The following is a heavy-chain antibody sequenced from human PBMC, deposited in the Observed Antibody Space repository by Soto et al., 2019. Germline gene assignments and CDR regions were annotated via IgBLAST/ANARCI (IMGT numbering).Heavy chain of an antibody. V-gene: IGHV3-23*01. D-gene: IGHD6-13*01. J-gene: IGHJ4*02. CDR3: AKMSPSSCYIDYFDF. CDR2: IGSSGGTI. Sequence: EVQLLESGGGLVQPGGSLRLSCVASGISFTTYAMTWVRLAPGKGLEWVSGIGSSGGTIYYADSVKGRFTISRDISKNTLYLPMNSLRAEDTAVYYCAKMSPSSCYIDYFDFWGPGTLVTVSS. CDR1: GISFTTYA.